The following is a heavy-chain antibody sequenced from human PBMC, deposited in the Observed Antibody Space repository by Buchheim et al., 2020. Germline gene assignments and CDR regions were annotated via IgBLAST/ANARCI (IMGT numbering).Heavy chain of an antibody. CDR1: GFTFSSYG. CDR3: ARSLGVATIQGAMDV. D-gene: IGHD5-12*01. J-gene: IGHJ6*02. Sequence: QVQLVESGGGVVQPGRSLRLSCAASGFTFSSYGMHWVRQAPGKGLEWVAVISYDGSNKYYADSVKGRFTISRDNSKNTLYLQMNSLRAEDTAVYYCARSLGVATIQGAMDVWGQGTT. V-gene: IGHV3-30*03. CDR2: ISYDGSNK.